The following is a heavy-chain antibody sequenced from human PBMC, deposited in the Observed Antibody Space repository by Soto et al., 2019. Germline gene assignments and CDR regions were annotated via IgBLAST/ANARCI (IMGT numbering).Heavy chain of an antibody. V-gene: IGHV2-5*02. CDR2: IYWDDEK. D-gene: IGHD1-26*01. CDR1: GFSLSDNGVG. Sequence: QITLKESGPTLVKRTQPLTLTCTFSGFSLSDNGVGVGWIRQPQGKALEWLALIYWDDEKIYSPSLKTRLTITKDTSKNQVLLTMTNMDPVATATYYCAHRLTWDAFDIWGQGTMVTVSS. J-gene: IGHJ3*02. CDR3: AHRLTWDAFDI.